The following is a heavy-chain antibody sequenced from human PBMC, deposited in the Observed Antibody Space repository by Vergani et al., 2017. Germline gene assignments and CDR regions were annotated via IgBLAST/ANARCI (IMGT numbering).Heavy chain of an antibody. J-gene: IGHJ6*03. CDR2: ISAYNGNT. CDR1: GYTFTSYG. D-gene: IGHD3-22*01. CDR3: ARDESGRDRSERNYYYMDV. V-gene: IGHV1-18*01. Sequence: QVQLVQSGAEVKKPGASVKVSCKASGYTFTSYGISWVRQAPGQGLEWMGWISAYNGNTNYAQKLQGRVTMTTDTSTSTASMELRSLRSDDTAVYYCARDESGRDRSERNYYYMDVWGKGTTVTVSS.